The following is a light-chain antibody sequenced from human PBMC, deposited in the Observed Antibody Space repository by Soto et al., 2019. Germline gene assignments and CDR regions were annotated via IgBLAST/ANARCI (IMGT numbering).Light chain of an antibody. Sequence: DIQMTQSPSSLSASVGDGVTITCRASQSITTYLNWYQQKPGKAPKLLMYAASSLPSGVPSRFSGSGSGTEFTLTIADLQPEDIGTYFCQQSYGSSWTFGQGTKVDIK. V-gene: IGKV1-39*01. CDR2: AAS. CDR3: QQSYGSSWT. J-gene: IGKJ1*01. CDR1: QSITTY.